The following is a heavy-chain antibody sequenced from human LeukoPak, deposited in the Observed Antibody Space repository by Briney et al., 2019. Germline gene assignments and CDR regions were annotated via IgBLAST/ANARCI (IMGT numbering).Heavy chain of an antibody. CDR3: ARFSLGIAVAGTGEAFDI. J-gene: IGHJ3*02. Sequence: SETLSLTCTVSGGSISSYYRSWIRQPAGKGLEWIGRIYTSGSTNYNPSLKSRVTMSVDTSKNQFSLKLSSVTAADTAVYYCARFSLGIAVAGTGEAFDIWGQGTMVTVSS. CDR1: GGSISSYY. D-gene: IGHD6-19*01. V-gene: IGHV4-4*07. CDR2: IYTSGST.